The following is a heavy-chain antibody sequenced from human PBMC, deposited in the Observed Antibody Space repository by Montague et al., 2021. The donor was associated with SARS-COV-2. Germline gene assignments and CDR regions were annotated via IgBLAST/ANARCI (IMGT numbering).Heavy chain of an antibody. V-gene: IGHV4-59*01. CDR2: IYYSGST. J-gene: IGHJ6*02. D-gene: IGHD3-10*01. Sequence: SETLSLTCTVSSGSISSYYWSWIRQPPGKGLEWIGYIYYSGSTNYNPSLKSRVTISVDTSKNQFSLKLSSVTAADTAVYYCAREGSGRGYYYYGMDVWGQGTTVTVSS. CDR3: AREGSGRGYYYYGMDV. CDR1: SGSISSYY.